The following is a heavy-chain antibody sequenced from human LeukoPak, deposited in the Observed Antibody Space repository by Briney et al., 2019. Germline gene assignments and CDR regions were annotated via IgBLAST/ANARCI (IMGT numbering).Heavy chain of an antibody. J-gene: IGHJ2*01. CDR3: ARGYCTSTSCYTWYFDL. D-gene: IGHD2-2*02. V-gene: IGHV4-61*02. CDR1: GGSISSGSYY. Sequence: PSETLSLTCTASGGSISSGSYYWSWIRQPAGKGLEWIGRIYTSGSTNYNPSLKSRVTISVDTSRNQFSLKLSSVTAADTAVYFCARGYCTSTSCYTWYFDLWGRGTLVTVSS. CDR2: IYTSGST.